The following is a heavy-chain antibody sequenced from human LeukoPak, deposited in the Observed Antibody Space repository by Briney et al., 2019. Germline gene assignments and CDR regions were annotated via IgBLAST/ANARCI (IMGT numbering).Heavy chain of an antibody. D-gene: IGHD3-16*01. CDR1: GFTFSSSA. CDR2: ISGSGDST. J-gene: IGHJ4*02. CDR3: AKPPGGRHHN. Sequence: GGPLRLSCAASGFTFSSSAMSWVRQAPGKGLEWVSSISGSGDSTYYADSVKGRFTISRDNSKNTLYLQMNSLRAEDTAVYYCAKPPGGRHHNWGQGTLVTVSS. V-gene: IGHV3-23*01.